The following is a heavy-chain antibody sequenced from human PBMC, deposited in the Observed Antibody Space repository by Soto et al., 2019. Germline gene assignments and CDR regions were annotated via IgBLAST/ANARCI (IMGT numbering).Heavy chain of an antibody. CDR3: ARARLQVGVVSSPFDP. CDR1: GGSISSGGYY. D-gene: IGHD3-3*01. CDR2: IYYSGST. J-gene: IGHJ5*02. Sequence: SETLSLTCTVSGGSISSGGYYWSWIRQHPGKGLEWIGYIYYSGSTYYNPSLKSRVTISVDTSKNQFSLKLSSVTAADTAVYYCARARLQVGVVSSPFDPWGQGTLVTVSS. V-gene: IGHV4-31*03.